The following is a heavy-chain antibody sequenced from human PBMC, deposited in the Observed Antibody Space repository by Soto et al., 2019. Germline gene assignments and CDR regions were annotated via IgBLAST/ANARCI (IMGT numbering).Heavy chain of an antibody. V-gene: IGHV3-30-3*01. Sequence: QVQLVESGGGVVQPGRSLRVSCAASGFTFSSYAMHWVRQAPGKGLEWVAVISYDGSNKYYADSVKGRFTISRDISKNTLYLQMNSLRAEDTAVYYCAGAGGLLLDYWGQGTLVTVSS. CDR1: GFTFSSYA. D-gene: IGHD2-15*01. J-gene: IGHJ4*02. CDR3: AGAGGLLLDY. CDR2: ISYDGSNK.